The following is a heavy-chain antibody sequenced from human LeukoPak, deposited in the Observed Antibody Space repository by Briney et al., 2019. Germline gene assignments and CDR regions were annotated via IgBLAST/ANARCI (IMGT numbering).Heavy chain of an antibody. CDR2: IRSKANSYAT. V-gene: IGHV3-73*01. CDR1: GFTFSGSA. D-gene: IGHD3-10*01. J-gene: IGHJ4*02. CDR3: TRHETGYYGSGDTDY. Sequence: GGSLKLSCAASGFTFSGSAMHWVRQASGKGLEWVGRIRSKANSYATAYAASVKGRFTISRDDSKNTAYLQNNRLKTEGTAVYYCTRHETGYYGSGDTDYWGQGTLVTVSS.